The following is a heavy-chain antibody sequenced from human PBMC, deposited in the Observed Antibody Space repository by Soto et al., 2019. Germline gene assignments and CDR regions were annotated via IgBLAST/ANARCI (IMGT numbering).Heavy chain of an antibody. Sequence: PSETLSLTCTVSGGSISNYYLNWVRQSPGKGLEWIGYIYSSGSTHYNPSLQNRVTISIDTSKNQVSLKVNSVTAADTAVYYCARDHPHSYGVYYFDYWGQGTPVTVS. CDR2: IYSSGST. J-gene: IGHJ4*02. CDR3: ARDHPHSYGVYYFDY. CDR1: GGSISNYY. V-gene: IGHV4-59*01. D-gene: IGHD5-18*01.